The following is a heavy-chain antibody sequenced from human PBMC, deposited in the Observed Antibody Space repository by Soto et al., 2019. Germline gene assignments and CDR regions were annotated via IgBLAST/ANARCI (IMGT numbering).Heavy chain of an antibody. CDR3: ARVPYYDFWSGYGLAYRGGMDV. Sequence: SXKVSCKASGYTXTRYYMDLVRQAPGQGLEWIGWINPNSGGTNYAQKFQGRVTMTRDTSISTAYMELSRLRSDDTAVYYCARVPYYDFWSGYGLAYRGGMDVWGQGTTGTVS. J-gene: IGHJ6*02. V-gene: IGHV1-2*02. CDR2: INPNSGGT. CDR1: GYTXTRYY. D-gene: IGHD3-3*01.